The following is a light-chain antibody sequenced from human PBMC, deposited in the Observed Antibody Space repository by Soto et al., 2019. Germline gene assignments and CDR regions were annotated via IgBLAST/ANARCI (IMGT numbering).Light chain of an antibody. J-gene: IGKJ2*01. Sequence: EIVLTQSPATLSLSPGERATLSCRASQSVSTYLAWYQQKPGQAPRLLIYDASNRATGTPARFSGSGSGTVFTLTISSLESEDFAVYYCQQRSNWPRTFGQGTKLEIK. V-gene: IGKV3-11*01. CDR2: DAS. CDR3: QQRSNWPRT. CDR1: QSVSTY.